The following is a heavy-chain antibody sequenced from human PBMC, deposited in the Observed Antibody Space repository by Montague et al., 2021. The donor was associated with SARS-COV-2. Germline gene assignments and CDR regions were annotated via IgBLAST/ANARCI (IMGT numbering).Heavy chain of an antibody. CDR3: ARILATVNAFDI. Sequence: PALVKPTQTLTLTCTFSGFSLSTSGMCVSWIRQPPGEALEWLARTDWDDDKYYSTSLKTRLTISKDTSKNQVVLTMTNMDPVDTATYYCARILATVNAFDIWGQGTMVTVSS. CDR2: TDWDDDK. V-gene: IGHV2-70*11. D-gene: IGHD4-17*01. CDR1: GFSLSTSGMC. J-gene: IGHJ3*02.